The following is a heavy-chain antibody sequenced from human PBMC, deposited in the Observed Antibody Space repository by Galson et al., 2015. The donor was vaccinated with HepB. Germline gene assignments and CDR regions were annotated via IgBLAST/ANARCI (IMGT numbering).Heavy chain of an antibody. CDR3: ARVPIVRAGKGIDW. CDR1: GFVFSDYW. D-gene: IGHD6-19*01. V-gene: IGHV3-74*01. J-gene: IGHJ4*02. CDR2: IDGEGGGT. Sequence: SLRLSCAASGFVFSDYWMHWVRQSPGKGLVWVSRIDGEGGGTNYADSMKGRFTISRDNAKNTLYLQLNDLRAEDTAVYYCARVPIVRAGKGIDWWGQGTLVSVSS.